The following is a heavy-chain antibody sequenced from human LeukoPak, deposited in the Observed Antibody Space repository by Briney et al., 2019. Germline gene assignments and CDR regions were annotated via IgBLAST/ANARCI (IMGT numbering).Heavy chain of an antibody. V-gene: IGHV3-23*01. CDR2: ISGSGGST. CDR3: AKSVDYYDSSGFDY. J-gene: IGHJ4*02. D-gene: IGHD3-22*01. Sequence: GGSLRLSCAASGFTFSSYSMNWVRQAPGKGLEWVSGISGSGGSTYYADSAKGRFTISRDNSKNTLYLQMNSLRAEDTAVYYCAKSVDYYDSSGFDYWGQGTLVTVSS. CDR1: GFTFSSYS.